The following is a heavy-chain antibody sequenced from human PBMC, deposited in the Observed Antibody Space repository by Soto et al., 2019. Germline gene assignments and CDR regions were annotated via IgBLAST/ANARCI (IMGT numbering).Heavy chain of an antibody. V-gene: IGHV1-18*01. CDR3: ARYLTPLYSSSWCSDY. D-gene: IGHD6-13*01. CDR1: GYTFTSYG. CDR2: ISAYNGNT. J-gene: IGHJ4*02. Sequence: VASVKVSCKASGYTFTSYGISWVRQAPGQGLEWMGWISAYNGNTNYAQKLQGRVTMTTDTSTSTAYMELRSLRSDDTAVYYCARYLTPLYSSSWCSDYWGQGTLVTVSS.